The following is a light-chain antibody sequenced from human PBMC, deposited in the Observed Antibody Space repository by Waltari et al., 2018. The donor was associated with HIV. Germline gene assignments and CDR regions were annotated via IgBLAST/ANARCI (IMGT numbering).Light chain of an antibody. J-gene: IGKJ1*01. V-gene: IGKV1-NL1*01. Sequence: DIQMTQSPSSLSASVGDRVTITCRASQGITNSLAWYQQGPGRAPRLLLYDASRLERGVPSRFTGSESATDYTLTITSLQPEDYATYYCQQYYKTPRTFGRGTRVEV. CDR1: QGITNS. CDR2: DAS. CDR3: QQYYKTPRT.